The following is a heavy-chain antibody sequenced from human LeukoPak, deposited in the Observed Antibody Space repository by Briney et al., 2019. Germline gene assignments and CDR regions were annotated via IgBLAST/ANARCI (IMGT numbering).Heavy chain of an antibody. D-gene: IGHD3-22*01. J-gene: IGHJ3*02. CDR2: IKLDGSEK. Sequence: GGSLRLSCAASGLTFRSYWMSWGRQAPRNGPGLGANIKLDGSEKYYVDSVKGRFTISRDNAKNSLYLQMNSLRAEDTAVYYCAREYGITMIVVAPGAFDIWGQGTMVTVSS. V-gene: IGHV3-7*01. CDR1: GLTFRSYW. CDR3: AREYGITMIVVAPGAFDI.